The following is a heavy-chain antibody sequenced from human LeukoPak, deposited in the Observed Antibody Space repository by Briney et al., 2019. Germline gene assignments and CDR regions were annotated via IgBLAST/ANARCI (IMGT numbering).Heavy chain of an antibody. V-gene: IGHV4-59*01. J-gene: IGHJ4*02. D-gene: IGHD3-10*01. CDR3: ARSPTLYFGADY. Sequence: SETLSLTCTVSGGSISSYYWSWIRQPPGKGLEWIGYIYYSGSTNYNPSLKSRVTISVDTSKNQFSLKLSSVTATDTAVYYCARSPTLYFGADYWGQGTLVTVSS. CDR1: GGSISSYY. CDR2: IYYSGST.